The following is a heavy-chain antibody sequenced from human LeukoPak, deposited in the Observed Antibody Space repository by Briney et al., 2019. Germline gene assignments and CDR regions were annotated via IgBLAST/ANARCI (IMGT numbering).Heavy chain of an antibody. V-gene: IGHV4-61*01. CDR3: ARVGVTSGPQIDY. CDR2: IYYSGST. CDR1: GGSVSSGSYY. J-gene: IGHJ4*02. Sequence: SETLSLTCTVSGGSVSSGSYYWSWIRQPPGKGLEWIGYIYYSGSTNYNPSLKSRVTISVDTSKNQFSLKLSSVTAADTAVYYCARVGVTSGPQIDYRGQGTLVTVSS. D-gene: IGHD2-21*02.